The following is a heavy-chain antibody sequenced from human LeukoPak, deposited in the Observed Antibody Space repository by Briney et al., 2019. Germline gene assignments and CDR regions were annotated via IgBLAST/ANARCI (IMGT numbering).Heavy chain of an antibody. V-gene: IGHV3-23*01. Sequence: GGSLRLSCATSQFNFKKFGMTWVRQAPGKGLEWVSSINGVGTQYADSVQGRFAISRDNSKNTLYLQMNSLRAEDMALYYCAKDRSITGTTGLDYWGQGTLVTVSS. CDR3: AKDRSITGTTGLDY. CDR2: INGVGT. CDR1: QFNFKKFG. D-gene: IGHD1-20*01. J-gene: IGHJ4*02.